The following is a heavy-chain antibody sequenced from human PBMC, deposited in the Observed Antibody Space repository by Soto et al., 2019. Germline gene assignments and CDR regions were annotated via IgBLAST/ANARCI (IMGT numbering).Heavy chain of an antibody. V-gene: IGHV1-18*01. J-gene: IGHJ6*02. CDR1: GYIFVNYG. CDR3: VMVDNYVTPTPQDV. CDR2: ISPYTGNT. Sequence: QVQLVQSGDEVKKPGASVKVSCKASGYIFVNYGIAWVRQAPGQGLEWMGWISPYTGNTHSATKVQGRLTMTTDTSTSTAYMYRGSLTSDDTAVYYCVMVDNYVTPTPQDVWGQGTTVTVSS. D-gene: IGHD3-16*01.